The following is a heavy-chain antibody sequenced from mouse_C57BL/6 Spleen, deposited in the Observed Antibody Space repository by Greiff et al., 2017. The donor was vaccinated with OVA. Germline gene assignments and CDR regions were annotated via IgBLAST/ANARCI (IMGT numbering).Heavy chain of an antibody. CDR1: GYTFTSYW. Sequence: QVQLQQPGAELVKPGASVSMSCKASGYTFTSYWMHWVQQRPGRGLEWIGRIDPNSGGTKYNANFKSKAPLTVDKHSSPAYMQISGLASEDAAVYYCARQETRGWYFEGWGTGTTVTVAS. J-gene: IGHJ1*03. CDR3: ARQETRGWYFEG. V-gene: IGHV1-72*01. CDR2: IDPNSGGT.